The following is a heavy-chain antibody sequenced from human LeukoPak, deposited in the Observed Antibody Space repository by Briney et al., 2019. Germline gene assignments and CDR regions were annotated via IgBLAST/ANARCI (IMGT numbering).Heavy chain of an antibody. Sequence: PGGSLRLSCAASGFTFSSYTMNWVRQAPGKGLEWVSSISSSSSYMYYADSLKGRFTISGDNAKNSLYLQMNSLRAEDTAVYYCARDDSEDYWGQGTLVTVSS. CDR1: GFTFSSYT. V-gene: IGHV3-21*01. J-gene: IGHJ4*02. CDR3: ARDDSEDY. CDR2: ISSSSSYM. D-gene: IGHD5-18*01.